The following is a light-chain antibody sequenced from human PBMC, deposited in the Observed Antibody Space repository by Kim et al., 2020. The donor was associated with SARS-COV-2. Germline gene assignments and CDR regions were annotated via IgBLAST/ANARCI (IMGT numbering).Light chain of an antibody. CDR1: QDISNY. V-gene: IGKV1-16*02. CDR2: AAS. CDR3: QQYNSYPLT. Sequence: ASVGDRFTITCRASQDISNYLAWLQQKPGKAPNSLIYAASSLQSGVPSKFSSSGSGTDFTLTISSLQPEDFATYYCQQYNSYPLTFGGGTKVDIK. J-gene: IGKJ4*01.